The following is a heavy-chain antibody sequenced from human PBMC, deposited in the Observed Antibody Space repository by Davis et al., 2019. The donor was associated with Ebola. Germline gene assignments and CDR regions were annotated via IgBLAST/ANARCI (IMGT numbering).Heavy chain of an antibody. CDR2: IYSGGST. V-gene: IGHV3-53*01. D-gene: IGHD5-24*01. CDR3: AREGGEMATISDAFDI. Sequence: GESLKISCAASGFTVSSNYMSWVRQAPGKGLEWVSVIYSGGSTYYADSVKGRFTISRDNSKNTLYLQMNSLRAEDTAVYYCAREGGEMATISDAFDIWGQGTMVTVSS. J-gene: IGHJ3*02. CDR1: GFTVSSNY.